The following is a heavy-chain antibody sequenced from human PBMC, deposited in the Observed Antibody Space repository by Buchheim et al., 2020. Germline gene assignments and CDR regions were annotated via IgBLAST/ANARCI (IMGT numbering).Heavy chain of an antibody. CDR3: ARDTRGDYDFWSGYYTGGMDV. CDR1: GGSISSGGYY. CDR2: IYYSGST. D-gene: IGHD3-3*01. Sequence: QVQLQESGPGLVKPSQTLSLTCTVSGGSISSGGYYWSWIRQHPGKGLEWIGYIYYSGSTYYNPSLKSRVTISVDTSKNQFSLKLSSVTAADTAVYYCARDTRGDYDFWSGYYTGGMDVWGQGTT. J-gene: IGHJ6*02. V-gene: IGHV4-31*03.